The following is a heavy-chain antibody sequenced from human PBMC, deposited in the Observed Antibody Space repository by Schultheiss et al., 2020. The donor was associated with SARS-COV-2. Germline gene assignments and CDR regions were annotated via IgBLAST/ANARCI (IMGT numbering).Heavy chain of an antibody. V-gene: IGHV3-23*01. J-gene: IGHJ6*02. CDR3: ARVGYQLLLGSMDV. CDR1: GFTFSSYW. CDR2: ISGSGGST. D-gene: IGHD2-2*01. Sequence: GGSLRLSCAASGFTFSSYWMHWVRQAPGKGLEWVSGISGSGGSTYYADSVKGRFTISRDNSKNTLYLQMNSLRAEDTAVYYCARVGYQLLLGSMDVWGQGTTVTVSS.